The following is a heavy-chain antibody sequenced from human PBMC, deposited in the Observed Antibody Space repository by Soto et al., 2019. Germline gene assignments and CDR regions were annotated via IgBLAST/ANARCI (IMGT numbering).Heavy chain of an antibody. CDR2: INPNSGGT. CDR1: GYTFTGYY. V-gene: IGHV1-2*04. CDR3: ARERPYQHAHGYNWFDP. J-gene: IGHJ5*02. Sequence: VASVKVSCKASGYTFTGYYMHWVRQAPGQGLEWMGWINPNSGGTNYAQKFQGWVTMTRDTSISTAYMELSRLRSDDTAVYYCARERPYQHAHGYNWFDPWGQGTLVTVSS. D-gene: IGHD2-21*01.